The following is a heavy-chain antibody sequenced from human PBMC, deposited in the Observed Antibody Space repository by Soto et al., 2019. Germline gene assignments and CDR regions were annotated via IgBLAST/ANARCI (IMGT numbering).Heavy chain of an antibody. Sequence: GGSLRLSCAASGFTFSSYAMSWVRQAPGKGLEWVSAISGSGGSTYYADSVKGRFTISRDNSKNTLYLQMNSLRAEDTAVYYCAKKGYYDSSGQYYYYYGMDVWGQGTTVTVSS. CDR2: ISGSGGST. V-gene: IGHV3-23*01. J-gene: IGHJ6*02. CDR3: AKKGYYDSSGQYYYYYGMDV. CDR1: GFTFSSYA. D-gene: IGHD3-22*01.